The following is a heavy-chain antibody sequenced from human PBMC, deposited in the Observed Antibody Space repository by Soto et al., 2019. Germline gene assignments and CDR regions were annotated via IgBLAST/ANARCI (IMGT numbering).Heavy chain of an antibody. J-gene: IGHJ4*02. D-gene: IGHD3-9*01. CDR1: GGTFSSYA. CDR2: IIPIFGTA. Sequence: QVQLVQSGAEVKKPGSSVKASCKASGGTFSSYAISWVRQAPGQGLEWMGGIIPIFGTANYAQKFQGRVTITADESTSTVYMELSSLRSEDTAVYYCARECGYDILTGYPLDYWGQGTLVTVSS. CDR3: ARECGYDILTGYPLDY. V-gene: IGHV1-69*01.